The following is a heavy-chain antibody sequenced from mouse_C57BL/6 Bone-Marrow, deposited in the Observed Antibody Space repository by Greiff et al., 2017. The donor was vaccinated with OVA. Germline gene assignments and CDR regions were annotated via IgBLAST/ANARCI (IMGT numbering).Heavy chain of an antibody. Sequence: EVKLQESGGDLVKPGGSLKLSCAASGFTFSSYGMSWVRQTPDKRLEWVATISSGGSYTYYPDSVKGRFTISRDNAKNTLYLQMSSLKSEDTAMYYCARQYLWGQGTSVTVSS. J-gene: IGHJ4*01. CDR3: ARQYL. CDR2: ISSGGSYT. V-gene: IGHV5-6*01. CDR1: GFTFSSYG. D-gene: IGHD5-1-1*01.